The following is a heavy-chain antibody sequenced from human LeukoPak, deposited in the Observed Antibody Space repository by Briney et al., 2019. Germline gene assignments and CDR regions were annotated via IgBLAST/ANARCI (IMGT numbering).Heavy chain of an antibody. J-gene: IGHJ3*02. D-gene: IGHD1-26*01. CDR2: IYGGGSV. CDR3: ARGGSYLSAFDI. CDR1: GFTFSSYG. V-gene: IGHV3-53*01. Sequence: GGSLRLSCAASGFTFSSYGMHWVRQAPGKGLEWVSIIYGGGSVFYADSVKGRFTISRDNSKNTLYLQMNSLRGEDTAVYYCARGGSYLSAFDIWGQGTMVTVSS.